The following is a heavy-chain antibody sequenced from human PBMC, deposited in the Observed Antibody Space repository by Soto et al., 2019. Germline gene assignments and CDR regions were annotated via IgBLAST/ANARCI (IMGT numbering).Heavy chain of an antibody. J-gene: IGHJ6*02. Sequence: SLRLSCAASGFTFSTYTMYWVRQAPGKGLEWVSGISWNSGRIGYADSVKGRFTISRDNAKNSLYLQMNSLRPEDTALYYCTKARLWGGDGYNSYYYNAMDVWGQGTTVTVSS. CDR3: TKARLWGGDGYNSYYYNAMDV. CDR2: ISWNSGRI. CDR1: GFTFSTYT. V-gene: IGHV3-9*01. D-gene: IGHD3-16*01.